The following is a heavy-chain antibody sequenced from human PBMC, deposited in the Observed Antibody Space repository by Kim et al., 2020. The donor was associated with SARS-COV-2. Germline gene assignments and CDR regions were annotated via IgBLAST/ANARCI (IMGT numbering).Heavy chain of an antibody. Sequence: GGSLRLSCAASGFTFSSYAMSWVRQAPGKGLEWVSAISGSGGSTYYADSVKGRFTISRDNSKNTLYLQMNSLRAEDTAVYYCAKRISSRGGVPAAGVYYYYGMEVWGQGTTVTVSS. CDR1: GFTFSSYA. V-gene: IGHV3-23*01. D-gene: IGHD2-2*01. CDR2: ISGSGGST. J-gene: IGHJ6*02. CDR3: AKRISSRGGVPAAGVYYYYGMEV.